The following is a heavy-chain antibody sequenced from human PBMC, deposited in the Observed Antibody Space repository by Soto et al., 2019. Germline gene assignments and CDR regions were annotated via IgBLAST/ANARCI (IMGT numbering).Heavy chain of an antibody. J-gene: IGHJ5*02. CDR2: INAGNGNT. D-gene: IGHD3-3*01. Sequence: GQRLEWTGWINAGNGNTKYSQKFQGRVTITRDTSASTAYMELSSLRSEDTAVYYCASLEWLFPRGAPWGQGTLVTVSS. V-gene: IGHV1-3*01. CDR3: ASLEWLFPRGAP.